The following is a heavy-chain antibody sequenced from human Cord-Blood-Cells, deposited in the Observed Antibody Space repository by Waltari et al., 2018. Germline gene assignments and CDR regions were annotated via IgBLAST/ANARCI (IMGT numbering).Heavy chain of an antibody. D-gene: IGHD4-17*01. CDR1: GYTFTGYY. J-gene: IGHJ6*02. CDR2: ITPNSGGT. CDR3: ARDPMTTVIYGMDV. Sequence: QVQLVQSGAEVKKPGASVKVSCKASGYTFTGYYMHWVRQAPGQGLEWMGWITPNSGGTNYSQKFQGWVTMTRDTSISTAYMELSRLRSDDTAVYYCARDPMTTVIYGMDVWGQGTTVTVSS. V-gene: IGHV1-2*04.